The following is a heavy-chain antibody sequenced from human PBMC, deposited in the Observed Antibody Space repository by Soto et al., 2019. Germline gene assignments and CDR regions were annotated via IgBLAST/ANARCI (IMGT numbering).Heavy chain of an antibody. CDR3: ARDAPRCSGGTCFDY. CDR1: GFTFSTYS. D-gene: IGHD2-15*01. Sequence: VQLMESGGGLVQPGGSLRLSCAASGFTFSTYSMHWVRQAPGKGLEWVSYISSSSSTIYYADSVKGRFTISRDNAKNSLYLQMNSLRDEDTAVYYCARDAPRCSGGTCFDYWGQGTLVTVSS. V-gene: IGHV3-48*02. CDR2: ISSSSSTI. J-gene: IGHJ4*02.